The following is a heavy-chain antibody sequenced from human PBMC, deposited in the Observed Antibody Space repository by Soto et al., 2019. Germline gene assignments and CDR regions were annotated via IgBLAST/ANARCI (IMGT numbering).Heavy chain of an antibody. D-gene: IGHD2-2*01. CDR2: ISGSGGST. J-gene: IGHJ3*02. V-gene: IGHV3-23*01. CDR3: AKEAGGNRGYCSSTSCHHKGRAFDI. CDR1: GFTFSSYA. Sequence: GGSLRLSCAASGFTFSSYAMSWVRQAPGKGLEWVSAISGSGGSTYYADSVKGRFTISRDNSKNTLYLQMNSLRAEDTAVYYCAKEAGGNRGYCSSTSCHHKGRAFDIWGQGTMVTVS.